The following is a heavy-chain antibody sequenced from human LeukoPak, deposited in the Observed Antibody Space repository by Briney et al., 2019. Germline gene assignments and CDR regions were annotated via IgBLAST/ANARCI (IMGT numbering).Heavy chain of an antibody. CDR1: GYTFPNYW. Sequence: GESLKISCKSSGYTFPNYWIGWVRQMPGKGLEYMGIIYPGDSETIYSPSFQGQVTISADKSISTAYLQWSSLKASDTAMYYCARRSDYGDYNWFDPWGQGTLVTVSS. V-gene: IGHV5-51*01. J-gene: IGHJ5*02. CDR2: IYPGDSET. D-gene: IGHD4-17*01. CDR3: ARRSDYGDYNWFDP.